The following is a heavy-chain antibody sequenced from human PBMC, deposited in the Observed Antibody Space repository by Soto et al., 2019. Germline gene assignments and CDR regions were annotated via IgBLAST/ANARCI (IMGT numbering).Heavy chain of an antibody. CDR1: GFTFSSYA. D-gene: IGHD2-15*01. CDR3: ATFPLLRSYYYYYGMDV. V-gene: IGHV3-23*01. CDR2: ISGSGGST. J-gene: IGHJ6*02. Sequence: EVQLLESGGGLVQPGGSLRLSCAASGFTFSSYAMSWVRQAPGKGLEWVSAISGSGGSTYYAASVKGRFTISRDNSNNTLYLQMNSLRAEDTAVYYCATFPLLRSYYYYYGMDVWGQGTTVTVSS.